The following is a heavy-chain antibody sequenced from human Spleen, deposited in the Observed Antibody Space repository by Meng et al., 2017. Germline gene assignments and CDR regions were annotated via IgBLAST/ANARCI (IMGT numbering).Heavy chain of an antibody. Sequence: ASVKVSCKPSGYNFPDYYIHWVRQAPGQGLEWMGRIDPKNGDTHYAQKFQGRVTMTGETSICTAYMDLSGLRSDDTAVYYCARDEDISAAGKLFGDYWGQGTLVTVSS. D-gene: IGHD6-13*01. CDR1: GYNFPDYY. J-gene: IGHJ4*02. CDR3: ARDEDISAAGKLFGDY. V-gene: IGHV1-2*06. CDR2: IDPKNGDT.